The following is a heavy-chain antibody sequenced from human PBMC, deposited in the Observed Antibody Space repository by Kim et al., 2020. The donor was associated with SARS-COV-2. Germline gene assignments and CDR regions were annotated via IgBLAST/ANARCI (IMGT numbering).Heavy chain of an antibody. CDR1: GGSISSYY. V-gene: IGHV4-59*13. CDR3: ARDQEQQLGFDP. D-gene: IGHD6-13*01. CDR2: IYYSGST. J-gene: IGHJ5*02. Sequence: SETLSLTCTVSGGSISSYYWSWIRQPPGKGLEWIGYIYYSGSTNYNPSLKSRVTISVDTSKNQFSLKLSSVTAADTAVYYCARDQEQQLGFDPWGQGTL.